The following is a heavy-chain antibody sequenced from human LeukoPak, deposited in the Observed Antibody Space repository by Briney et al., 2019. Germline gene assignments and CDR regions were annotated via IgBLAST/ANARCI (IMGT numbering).Heavy chain of an antibody. D-gene: IGHD3-9*01. Sequence: GGSLRLSCAASGFTFTTYWMGWVRQAPGKGLEWVANIKQDGSEQYYVDSVKGRFTISRDNAKNSLYLQMNSLRAEDTAVYYCARDSYDILTGYYSYYFDYWGQGTLVTVSS. CDR2: IKQDGSEQ. V-gene: IGHV3-7*01. J-gene: IGHJ4*02. CDR1: GFTFTTYW. CDR3: ARDSYDILTGYYSYYFDY.